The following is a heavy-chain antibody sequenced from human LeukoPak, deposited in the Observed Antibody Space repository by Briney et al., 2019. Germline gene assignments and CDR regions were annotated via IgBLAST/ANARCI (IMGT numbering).Heavy chain of an antibody. D-gene: IGHD4-17*01. CDR2: LSGDGSST. CDR1: GFTFSTYW. V-gene: IGHV3-74*03. J-gene: IGHJ4*02. CDR3: ARASTTVPNLLDN. Sequence: GRSLRLSCVASGFTFSTYWMHCVCQAPGKGLLWVSRLSGDGSSTAYADSLKGRFTISRDNAKHTLYLQMNSLRAEDTAVYFCARASTTVPNLLDNWGQGTLVTVSS.